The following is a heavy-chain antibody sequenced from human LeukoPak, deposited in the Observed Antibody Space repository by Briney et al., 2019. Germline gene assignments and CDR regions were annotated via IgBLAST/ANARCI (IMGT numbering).Heavy chain of an antibody. CDR3: ARTPDPRNYYFDY. Sequence: GASLKVSCKASGGTFSSYAISWVRQAPGQGLEWMGRIIPIFGTANYAQKFQGRVTITTDESTSTAYMELSSLRSEDTAVYYCARTPDPRNYYFDYWGQGTLVTVSS. J-gene: IGHJ4*02. CDR1: GGTFSSYA. D-gene: IGHD1-14*01. CDR2: IIPIFGTA. V-gene: IGHV1-69*05.